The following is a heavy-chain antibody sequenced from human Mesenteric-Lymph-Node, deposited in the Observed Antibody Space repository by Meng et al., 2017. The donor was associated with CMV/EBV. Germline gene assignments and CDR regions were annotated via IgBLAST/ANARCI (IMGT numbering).Heavy chain of an antibody. V-gene: IGHV1-18*01. J-gene: IGHJ6*02. Sequence: ASVKVSCKASGYTFTSYGISWVRQAPGQGLEWMGWISAYNGNTNYAQKLQGRVTMTTDTSTSTAYMELRSLRSDDTAVYYCARATQEHCSSTSCYGGYYYGMDVWGQGTTVTVSS. CDR1: GYTFTSYG. CDR3: ARATQEHCSSTSCYGGYYYGMDV. D-gene: IGHD2-2*01. CDR2: ISAYNGNT.